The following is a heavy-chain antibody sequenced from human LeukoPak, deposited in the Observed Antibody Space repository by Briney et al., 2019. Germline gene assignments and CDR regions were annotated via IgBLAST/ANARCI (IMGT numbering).Heavy chain of an antibody. D-gene: IGHD2-2*01. CDR3: ARNSHQGYCSSTSCYQNWFDP. V-gene: IGHV4-30-2*01. CDR2: IYHSGST. Sequence: PSQTLSLTCAVSGGSISSGGYSWSWIRQPPGKGLEWIGYIYHSGSTYYNPSLKSRVTISVDRSKNQFSLKLSSVTAADTAVYYCARNSHQGYCSSTSCYQNWFDPWGQGTLVTVSS. J-gene: IGHJ5*02. CDR1: GGSISSGGYS.